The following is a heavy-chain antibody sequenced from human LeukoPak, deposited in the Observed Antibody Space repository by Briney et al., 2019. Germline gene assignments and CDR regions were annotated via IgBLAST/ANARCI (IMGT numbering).Heavy chain of an antibody. J-gene: IGHJ1*01. V-gene: IGHV3-74*01. CDR1: GFTFSSYW. CDR2: IKSDGNT. D-gene: IGHD3-22*01. Sequence: GGSLRLSCAASGFTFSSYWMSWVRQAPGKGLVWASRIKSDGNTNYADSVKGRFTISRDNAKNTVSLQMNSLRAEDTGVYFCARAPSEIGGYYPEYFRHWGQGTLVTVSS. CDR3: ARAPSEIGGYYPEYFRH.